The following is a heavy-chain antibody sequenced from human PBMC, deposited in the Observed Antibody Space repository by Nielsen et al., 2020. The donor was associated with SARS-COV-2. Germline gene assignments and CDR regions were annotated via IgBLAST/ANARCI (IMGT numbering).Heavy chain of an antibody. V-gene: IGHV3-33*01. D-gene: IGHD6-13*01. CDR1: GFTFSSYG. CDR3: ARRAAPTSAPDY. CDR2: IWYDGSNK. J-gene: IGHJ4*02. Sequence: GGSLRLSCAASGFTFSSYGMHWVRQAPGKGLEWVAVIWYDGSNKYYADSVKGRFTISRDNSKNTLYLQMNSLRAEDTAVYYCARRAAPTSAPDYWGQGTLVTVSS.